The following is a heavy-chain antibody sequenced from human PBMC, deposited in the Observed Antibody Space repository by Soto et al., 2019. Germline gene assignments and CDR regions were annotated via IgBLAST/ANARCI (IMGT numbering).Heavy chain of an antibody. CDR3: ARHREYYYDSSGYTEWFDP. Sequence: PGESLKISCKGSGYSFNNYWIGWVRQMPGKGLEWMGIIYPGDSDTRYSPSFQGQVTISADKSISTAYLQWSSLKASDTAMYYCARHREYYYDSSGYTEWFDPWGQGTLVTVSS. V-gene: IGHV5-51*01. CDR2: IYPGDSDT. CDR1: GYSFNNYW. J-gene: IGHJ5*02. D-gene: IGHD3-22*01.